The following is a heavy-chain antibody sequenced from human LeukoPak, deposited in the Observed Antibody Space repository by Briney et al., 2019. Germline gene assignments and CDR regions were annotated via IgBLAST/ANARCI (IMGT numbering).Heavy chain of an antibody. V-gene: IGHV4-34*01. CDR3: ARGKGHYVGRNYFDY. Sequence: PSETLSLTCAVHGGSLSGYYWSWIRQPPGKGLEWIGEINHSGSTNYNPSLKSRVTISVDTSQNQLSLKLSSVTAADTAVYYCARGKGHYVGRNYFDYWGQGTLVTVSS. CDR1: GGSLSGYY. D-gene: IGHD3-16*01. J-gene: IGHJ4*02. CDR2: INHSGST.